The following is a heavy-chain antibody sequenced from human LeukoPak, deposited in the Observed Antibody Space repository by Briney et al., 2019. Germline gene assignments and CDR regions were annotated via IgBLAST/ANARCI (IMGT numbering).Heavy chain of an antibody. D-gene: IGHD2-15*01. CDR2: ISGSGGST. V-gene: IGHV3-23*01. CDR3: AKDPAAVVVGFFDY. J-gene: IGHJ4*02. CDR1: GFIFSSYA. Sequence: GGSLRLSCAASGFIFSSYAMSWVRQAPGKGLEWVSTISGSGGSTYYAVSEKGRFTISRDNSKNTLYLQMNSLRAEDTAVYYCAKDPAAVVVGFFDYWGQGTLVTVSS.